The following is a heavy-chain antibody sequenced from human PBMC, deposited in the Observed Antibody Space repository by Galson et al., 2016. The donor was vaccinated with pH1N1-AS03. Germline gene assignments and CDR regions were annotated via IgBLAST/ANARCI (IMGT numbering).Heavy chain of an antibody. V-gene: IGHV1-46*01. D-gene: IGHD6-19*01. CDR2: IYPTGDGK. CDR1: GYTFTRHH. CDR3: PRDSGGWAVDF. J-gene: IGHJ3*01. Sequence: SVKVSCKASGYTFTRHHMHWVRQAPGQGLEWMGIIYPTGDGKNYAQKFQGRVTMTRDTSTSTFYMELSSLISDDTAVYFCPRDSGGWAVDFWGQETEVTVSS.